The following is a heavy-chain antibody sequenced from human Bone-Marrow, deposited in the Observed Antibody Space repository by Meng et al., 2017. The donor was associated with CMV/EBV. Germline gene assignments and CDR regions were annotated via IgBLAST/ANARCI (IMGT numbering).Heavy chain of an antibody. CDR2: ISSSSSYI. CDR1: GFTFSSYS. Sequence: GESLKISCAASGFTFSSYSMNWVRQAPGKGLEWVSSISSSSSYIYYADSVKGRFTISRDNAKDSLYLQMNSLRAEDTAVYYCARDRYDFWSGYYRPYYYGMDVWGQGPTVTVSS. V-gene: IGHV3-21*01. J-gene: IGHJ6*01. D-gene: IGHD3-3*01. CDR3: ARDRYDFWSGYYRPYYYGMDV.